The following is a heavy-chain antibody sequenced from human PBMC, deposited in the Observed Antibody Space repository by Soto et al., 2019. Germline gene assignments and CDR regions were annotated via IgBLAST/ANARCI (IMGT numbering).Heavy chain of an antibody. CDR2: MNPNSGNT. J-gene: IGHJ3*02. CDR1: GYTFTSYD. CDR3: ARGGSGSYYVLKGAFDI. D-gene: IGHD1-26*01. Sequence: ASVKVSCKASGYTFTSYDINWVRQATGQRLEWMGWMNPNSGNTGYAQKFQGRVTMTRNTSISTAYMELSSLRSEDTAVYYCARGGSGSYYVLKGAFDIWGQGTMVTVSS. V-gene: IGHV1-8*01.